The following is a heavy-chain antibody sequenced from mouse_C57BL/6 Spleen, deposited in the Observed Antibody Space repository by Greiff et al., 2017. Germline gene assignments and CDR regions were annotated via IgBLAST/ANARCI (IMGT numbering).Heavy chain of an antibody. J-gene: IGHJ3*01. CDR1: GFTFSDYY. Sequence: EVKLVESEGGLVQPGSSMKLSCTASGFTFSDYYMAWVRQVPEKGLEWVANINYDGSSTYYLDSLKSRFIISRDNAKNILYLQMSSLKSEDTATYYCASAYYGYPAWFAYWGQGTLVTVSA. CDR3: ASAYYGYPAWFAY. CDR2: INYDGSST. D-gene: IGHD2-9*01. V-gene: IGHV5-16*01.